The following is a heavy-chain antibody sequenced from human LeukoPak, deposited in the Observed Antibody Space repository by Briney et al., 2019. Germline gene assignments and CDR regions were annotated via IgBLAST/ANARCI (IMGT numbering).Heavy chain of an antibody. CDR2: ISSSSSYI. J-gene: IGHJ6*02. Sequence: GGSLRLSWAASGFTFSSYSMNWVRQAPGKGLEWVSSISSSSSYIYYADSVKGRFTISRDNAKNFLYLQMNSLRAEDTAVYYCARDRGVYCTNGVCYGPYYYYYGMDVWGQGTTVTVSS. V-gene: IGHV3-21*01. D-gene: IGHD2-8*01. CDR1: GFTFSSYS. CDR3: ARDRGVYCTNGVCYGPYYYYYGMDV.